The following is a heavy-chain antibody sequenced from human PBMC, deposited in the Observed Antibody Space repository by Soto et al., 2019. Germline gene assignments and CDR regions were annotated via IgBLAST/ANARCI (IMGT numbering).Heavy chain of an antibody. J-gene: IGHJ6*02. Sequence: ASVKVSCKASGYTFTSYGISWVRQAPGQGLEWMGWISAYNGNTNYAQKLQGRVTMTTDTSTSTAYMELRSLRSDDTAVYYCARDRGYFSSTSCYSYYGMDVWGQGTTVTGSS. V-gene: IGHV1-18*04. CDR2: ISAYNGNT. CDR1: GYTFTSYG. CDR3: ARDRGYFSSTSCYSYYGMDV. D-gene: IGHD2-2*03.